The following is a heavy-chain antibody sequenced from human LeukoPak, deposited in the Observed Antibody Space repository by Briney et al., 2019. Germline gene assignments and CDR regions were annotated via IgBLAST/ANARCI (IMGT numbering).Heavy chain of an antibody. CDR2: ISAYNGNT. D-gene: IGHD2-15*01. CDR1: GYTFTSYG. CDR3: ARDDIGLDNWFDP. Sequence: ASVKVSCKASGYTFTSYGISWVRQAPGQGLEWMGWISAYNGNTNYAQKLQGRVTMTTDTSTSTAYVELRSLRSDDTAVYYCARDDIGLDNWFDPWGQGTLVTVSS. J-gene: IGHJ5*02. V-gene: IGHV1-18*01.